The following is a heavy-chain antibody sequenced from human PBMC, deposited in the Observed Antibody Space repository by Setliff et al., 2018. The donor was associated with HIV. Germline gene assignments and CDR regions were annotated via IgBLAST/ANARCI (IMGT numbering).Heavy chain of an antibody. CDR3: ARAQIAAPRPYEY. CDR1: GFTFSSYW. V-gene: IGHV3-74*01. J-gene: IGHJ4*02. Sequence: PGGSLRLSCAASGFTFSSYWMHWVRQAPGKGLVWVSRINSDGSSTRYADSVKGRFTISRDNAKDTLYLQMNSLTAADTALYYCARAQIAAPRPYEYWGQGTLVTVSS. D-gene: IGHD6-6*01. CDR2: INSDGSST.